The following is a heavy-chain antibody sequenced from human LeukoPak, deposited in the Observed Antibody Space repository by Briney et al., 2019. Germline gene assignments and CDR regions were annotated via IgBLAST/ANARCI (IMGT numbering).Heavy chain of an antibody. Sequence: GGSLRLSCAASGFTFSSYGMHWVRQAPGKGLEWVAVISYDGSNKYYADSVKGRFTISRDNSKNTLYLQMNSLRAEDTAVYYCAKDISGMVADYWGQGTLVTVSS. CDR3: AKDISGMVADY. J-gene: IGHJ4*02. CDR2: ISYDGSNK. D-gene: IGHD2-15*01. V-gene: IGHV3-30*18. CDR1: GFTFSSYG.